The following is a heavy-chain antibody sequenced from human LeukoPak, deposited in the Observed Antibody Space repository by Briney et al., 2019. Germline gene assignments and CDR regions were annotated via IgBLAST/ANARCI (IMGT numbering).Heavy chain of an antibody. CDR1: GGSFSGYY. CDR3: ARGPLSSSSWCEGFNWFDP. CDR2: ITHRGST. Sequence: SETLSLTCAVYGGSFSGYYWNWIRQPPGKGLEWIGEITHRGSTNYNPSLKSRVTISVDTSKNQFSLKLSSVTAADTAVYYCARGPLSSSSWCEGFNWFDPWGQGTLVTVSS. V-gene: IGHV4-34*01. J-gene: IGHJ5*02. D-gene: IGHD6-13*01.